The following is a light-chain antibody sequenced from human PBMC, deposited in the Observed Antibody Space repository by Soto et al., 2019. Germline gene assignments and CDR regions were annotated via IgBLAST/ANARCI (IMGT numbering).Light chain of an antibody. J-gene: IGKJ3*01. V-gene: IGKV3-20*01. Sequence: EIVLTQSPGTLSLSPGERATLSCRASQSVSSSHLAWYQQKSGQAPRLLIFGASSRATGIPDRFSGSGSGSDFTLTINTLEPEDFAIYYCQQYGNSPLTFGPGTTVDIK. CDR3: QQYGNSPLT. CDR2: GAS. CDR1: QSVSSSH.